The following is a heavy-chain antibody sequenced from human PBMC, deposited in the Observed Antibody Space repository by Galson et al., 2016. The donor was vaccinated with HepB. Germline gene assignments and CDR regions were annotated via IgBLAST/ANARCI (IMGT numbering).Heavy chain of an antibody. Sequence: SETLSLTCTVSSGSISSDTWWSWVRQPPGKGLEWIGEISHGEYTNYNPSLRRRVTISVDKSKNQFSLNLSLVTAADTAIYYCAQNGYYAIEYWGQGTLVTVSS. D-gene: IGHD3-3*01. V-gene: IGHV4-4*02. J-gene: IGHJ4*02. CDR2: ISHGEYT. CDR3: AQNGYYAIEY. CDR1: SGSISSDTW.